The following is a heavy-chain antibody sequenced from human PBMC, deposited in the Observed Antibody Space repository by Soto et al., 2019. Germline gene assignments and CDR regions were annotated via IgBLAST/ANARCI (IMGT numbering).Heavy chain of an antibody. Sequence: PSETLSLTCTVSGASISTYSWRWIRQPPGKGLEWIGFIHHSGSTNYNPSLKSRLTMSVDTSKNQFSLKLSSVTAADTAVYYCTRGDSSSWRPHFDYWGQGTLVTVS. CDR1: GASISTYS. D-gene: IGHD6-13*01. CDR2: IHHSGST. CDR3: TRGDSSSWRPHFDY. J-gene: IGHJ4*02. V-gene: IGHV4-59*01.